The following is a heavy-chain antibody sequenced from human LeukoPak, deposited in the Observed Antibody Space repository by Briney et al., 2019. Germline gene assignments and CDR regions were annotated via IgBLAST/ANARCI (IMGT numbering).Heavy chain of an antibody. J-gene: IGHJ4*02. CDR2: IIPILGIA. V-gene: IGHV1-69*04. CDR3: ARASYDSSGYYAY. CDR1: GGTFSSYA. Sequence: SVKVSCKASGGTFSSYAISWVRQAPGQGLEWMGRIIPILGIANYAQKFQGRVTITTDESTSTAYMELSSLRSEDTAVYYCARASYDSSGYYAYWGQGTLVTVSS. D-gene: IGHD3-22*01.